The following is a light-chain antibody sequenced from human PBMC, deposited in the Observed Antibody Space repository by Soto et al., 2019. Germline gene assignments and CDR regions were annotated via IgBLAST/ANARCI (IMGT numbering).Light chain of an antibody. J-gene: IGLJ1*01. CDR1: SSDVGGYKY. Sequence: QSVLTQPASVSGSPGQSITISCTGTSSDVGGYKYVSWYQQHPGKGPKLMIYEVSNRPSGVSDRFSGSKSGNTASLTISGLQAEDESDYYCISYTSSNTYVFGTGTKVTVL. V-gene: IGLV2-14*01. CDR3: ISYTSSNTYV. CDR2: EVS.